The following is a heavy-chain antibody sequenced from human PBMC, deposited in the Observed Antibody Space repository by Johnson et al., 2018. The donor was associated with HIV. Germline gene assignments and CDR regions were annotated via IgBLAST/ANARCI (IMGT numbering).Heavy chain of an antibody. CDR1: GFPFRDSA. J-gene: IGHJ3*02. CDR3: ARGPPPFARFGVAAKPNDGFFYDSAFDI. D-gene: IGHD3-3*01. Sequence: QVQLVESGGGVVQPGRSQRLSCAASGFPFRDSAMHWVRQAPGKGMEWVAVILFDGVYKHYAESVKGRFTISRDNSKNTLYLQMNSLRGEDTAVYYCARGPPPFARFGVAAKPNDGFFYDSAFDIWGQGTMVTVSS. CDR2: ILFDGVYK. V-gene: IGHV3-30-3*01.